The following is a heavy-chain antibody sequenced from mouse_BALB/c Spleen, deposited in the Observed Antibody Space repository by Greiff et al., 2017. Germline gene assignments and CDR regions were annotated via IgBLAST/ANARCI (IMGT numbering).Heavy chain of an antibody. D-gene: IGHD1-1*01. CDR2: IYPGGGYT. V-gene: IGHV1-63*02. Sequence: QVQLKQSGAELVRPGTSVKISCKASGYTFTNYWLGWVKQRPGHGLEWIGDIYPGGGYTNYNEKFKGKATLTADTSSSTAYMQLSSLTSEDSAVYFCARFYGSRIYAMDYWGQGTSVTVSS. J-gene: IGHJ4*01. CDR3: ARFYGSRIYAMDY. CDR1: GYTFTNYW.